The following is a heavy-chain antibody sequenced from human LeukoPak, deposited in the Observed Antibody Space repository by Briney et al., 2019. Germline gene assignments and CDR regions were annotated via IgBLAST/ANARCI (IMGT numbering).Heavy chain of an antibody. Sequence: GSLRLSCAASGFTFSSYDMGWVRQAPGKGLEWVSAVSGSGGSTYYADSVKGRFTISRDNSKSTLFLQMNSLRAEDTAVYYCAKDSHSGTYFDSWGRGTLVTVSS. CDR1: GFTFSSYD. CDR3: AKDSHSGTYFDS. CDR2: VSGSGGST. V-gene: IGHV3-23*01. J-gene: IGHJ4*02. D-gene: IGHD1-26*01.